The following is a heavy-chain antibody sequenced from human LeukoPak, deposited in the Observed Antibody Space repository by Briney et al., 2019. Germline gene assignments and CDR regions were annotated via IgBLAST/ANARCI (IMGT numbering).Heavy chain of an antibody. V-gene: IGHV3-48*03. CDR1: GFTFNTYE. CDR2: ITSLGNIM. Sequence: PGGSLRLSCVASGFTFNTYEMNWLRQAPGEGLEWLAYITSLGNIMYYADSVKGRFTISRDNAKNSVYLQMKSLRAEDTAIYYCARDVGTLDRFDIWGPGIAVTVSS. CDR3: ARDVGTLDRFDI. D-gene: IGHD1-26*01. J-gene: IGHJ3*02.